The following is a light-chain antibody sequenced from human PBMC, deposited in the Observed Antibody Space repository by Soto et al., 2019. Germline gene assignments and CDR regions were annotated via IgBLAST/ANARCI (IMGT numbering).Light chain of an antibody. V-gene: IGKV3-20*01. Sequence: EIVLTQSPGTLSLSPGERATLSCRASQSVSNNYLAWYQQKPGQAPRLLIYGATNRATGIPDRFSGSGSGTYFTLTISRLEPEDFAVYSCQQYGSSGTFGQGTKVEIK. CDR2: GAT. CDR1: QSVSNNY. J-gene: IGKJ1*01. CDR3: QQYGSSGT.